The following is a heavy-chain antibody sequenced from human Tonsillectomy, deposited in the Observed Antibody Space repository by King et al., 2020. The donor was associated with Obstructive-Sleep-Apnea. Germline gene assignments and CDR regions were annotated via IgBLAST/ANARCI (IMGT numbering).Heavy chain of an antibody. CDR3: ARATYGDYEVFDY. V-gene: IGHV3-48*01. CDR1: GFTFSSYS. CDR2: ISSSSSTI. J-gene: IGHJ4*02. Sequence: VQLVESGGGLVQPGGSLRLSCAAYGFTFSSYSMNWVRQAPGKGLEWVSYISSSSSTIYYADSVKGRFTISRDNAKNSLYLQMNSLRAEDTAMYYCARATYGDYEVFDYWGQGPLVTVSS. D-gene: IGHD4-17*01.